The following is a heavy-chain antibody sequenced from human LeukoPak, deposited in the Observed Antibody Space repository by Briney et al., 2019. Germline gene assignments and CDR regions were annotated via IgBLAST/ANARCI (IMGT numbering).Heavy chain of an antibody. CDR1: GHSFTPYD. J-gene: IGHJ5*02. CDR3: ARGGRLHGVPDLIGP. D-gene: IGHD2-21*01. CDR2: INPSSGGT. Sequence: GASVKVSCEPSGHSFTPYDMNWVRQAPGQGLEWMGGINPSSGGTSSAQRFQGRVTMTRDTSITTVYMEVRWLTSDDTGVYYCARGGRLHGVPDLIGPWGQGTLVTVSS. V-gene: IGHV1-2*02.